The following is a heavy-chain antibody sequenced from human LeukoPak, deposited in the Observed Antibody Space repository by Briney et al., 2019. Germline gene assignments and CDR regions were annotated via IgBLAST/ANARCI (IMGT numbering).Heavy chain of an antibody. Sequence: PGGSLRLSCAASGFTFSSYSMNWVRQAPGKGLEWVSSISSSSSYIYYADSEKGRFTISRDNAKNSLYLQMNSLRAEDTAVYYCAGFIAAAGTFWFDPWGQGTLVTVSS. CDR2: ISSSSSYI. D-gene: IGHD6-13*01. V-gene: IGHV3-21*01. CDR3: AGFIAAAGTFWFDP. J-gene: IGHJ5*02. CDR1: GFTFSSYS.